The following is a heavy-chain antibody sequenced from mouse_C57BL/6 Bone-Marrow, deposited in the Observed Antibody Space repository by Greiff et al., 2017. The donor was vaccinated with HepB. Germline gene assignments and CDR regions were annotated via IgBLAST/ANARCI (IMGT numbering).Heavy chain of an antibody. D-gene: IGHD2-3*01. Sequence: QVQLQQSGPELVKPGASVKISCKASGYAFSSSWMNWVKQRPGKGLEWIGRIYPGDGDTNYNGKFKGKATLTADKSSSTAYMQLSSLTSEDSAVYFCARWTWYDYWYFDVWGTGTTVTVSS. CDR3: ARWTWYDYWYFDV. CDR1: GYAFSSSW. J-gene: IGHJ1*03. CDR2: IYPGDGDT. V-gene: IGHV1-82*01.